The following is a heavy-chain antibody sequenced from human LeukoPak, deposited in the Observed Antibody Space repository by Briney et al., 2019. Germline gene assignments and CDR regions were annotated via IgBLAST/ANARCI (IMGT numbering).Heavy chain of an antibody. CDR2: ISGSGGST. J-gene: IGHJ4*02. CDR1: GFTFSSYA. D-gene: IGHD3-22*01. Sequence: GGSLRLSCAASGFTFSSYAMSWVRQAPGKGLEWVSAISGSGGSTYYADSVKGRFTISRDNSKNTLYLQMNSLRAEDTAVYYCAKDGREYYDSSGYLDYWGQGTLVTVSS. V-gene: IGHV3-23*01. CDR3: AKDGREYYDSSGYLDY.